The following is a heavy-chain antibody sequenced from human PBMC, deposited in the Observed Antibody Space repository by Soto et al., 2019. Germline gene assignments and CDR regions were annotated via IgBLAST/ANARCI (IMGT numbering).Heavy chain of an antibody. CDR1: GYTFTSSC. J-gene: IGHJ4*02. CDR3: ARAAYYYESSGYYPGDY. D-gene: IGHD3-22*01. CDR2: INPCDGNA. V-gene: IGHV1-46*01. Sequence: ASVKVSCKASGYTFTSSCMHWVRQATGQGLEWMGMINPCDGNATYAEKFQGRVTMTRDTSASTVYMEVSSLRSEDTAVYYCARAAYYYESSGYYPGDYWGQGTLVTVSS.